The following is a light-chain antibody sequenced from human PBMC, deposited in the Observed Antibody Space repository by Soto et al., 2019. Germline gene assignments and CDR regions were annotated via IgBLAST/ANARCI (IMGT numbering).Light chain of an antibody. V-gene: IGKV1-39*01. CDR1: ESISNY. J-gene: IGKJ4*01. Sequence: DIQMTQSPSSLSASVGDRVTISCRASESISNYLNWYQQKLGKAPKLLIYAASSLQSGVPSRFSGSGSGTDFTLTINSLQPEDFATYYCQQSYSTPLTFGGGTKVEIK. CDR3: QQSYSTPLT. CDR2: AAS.